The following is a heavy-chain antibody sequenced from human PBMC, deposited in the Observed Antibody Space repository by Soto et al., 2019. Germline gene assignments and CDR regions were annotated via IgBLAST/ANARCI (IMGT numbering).Heavy chain of an antibody. CDR1: GFTFSNDE. J-gene: IGHJ4*02. CDR3: ARGWHRRAHFGY. V-gene: IGHV3-48*03. CDR2: IQNGGSPI. Sequence: EVQLVESGGGLVQPGGSLRLSCEASGFTFSNDEMSWVRQAPGKAPEWIAYIQNGGSPIFYADSVRGRFTISRDNAKNSLYLQMSSLTAEDSAVYYCARGWHRRAHFGYWCQGALLSVSS.